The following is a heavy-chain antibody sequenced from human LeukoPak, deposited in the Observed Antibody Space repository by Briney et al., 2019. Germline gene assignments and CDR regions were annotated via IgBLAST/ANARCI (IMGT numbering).Heavy chain of an antibody. J-gene: IGHJ4*02. D-gene: IGHD3-9*01. CDR3: ARDELYYDILTGYYKADRSFDY. CDR1: GFTFSDYY. CDR2: ISSSGSTI. Sequence: GRSLRLSCAASGFTFSDYYMSWIRQAPGKGLEWVSYISSSGSTIYYADSVKGRFTISRDNAKNSLYLQMNSLRAEDTAVYYCARDELYYDILTGYYKADRSFDYWGQGTLATVSS. V-gene: IGHV3-11*04.